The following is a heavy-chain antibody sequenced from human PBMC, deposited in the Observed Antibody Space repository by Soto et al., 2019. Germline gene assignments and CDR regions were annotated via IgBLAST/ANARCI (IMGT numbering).Heavy chain of an antibody. D-gene: IGHD2-8*01. J-gene: IGHJ4*02. Sequence: QVQLVQSGAEVKKPGASVKVSCKASGYTFTDYYIHWVRQAPGQGLEWKGMINPSGGSTDYAQKFRGRVTMTRDTSPGTVYMELSSLRSEDTAVYYCARPPFPGCINAVCYPFDYWGQGTLVTVSS. CDR3: ARPPFPGCINAVCYPFDY. V-gene: IGHV1-46*01. CDR1: GYTFTDYY. CDR2: INPSGGST.